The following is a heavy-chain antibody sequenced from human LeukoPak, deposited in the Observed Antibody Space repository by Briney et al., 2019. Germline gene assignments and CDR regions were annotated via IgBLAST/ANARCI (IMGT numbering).Heavy chain of an antibody. CDR1: GFAFSSYS. J-gene: IGHJ4*02. D-gene: IGHD6-13*01. CDR3: ARDRVAAAGPIDY. Sequence: GGSLRLSCAASGFAFSSYSMTWVRQAPGKGLEWVSSISSSSYIYYADSVKGRFTISRDNAKNSLYLQMNSLRAEDTAVYYCARDRVAAAGPIDYWGQGTLVTVSS. CDR2: ISSSSYI. V-gene: IGHV3-21*01.